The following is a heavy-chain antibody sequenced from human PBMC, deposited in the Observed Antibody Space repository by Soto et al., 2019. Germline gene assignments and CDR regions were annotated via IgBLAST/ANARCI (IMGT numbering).Heavy chain of an antibody. V-gene: IGHV1-18*01. CDR3: ARDRGVAPPVAGNTHYYYYMDV. Sequence: QDRLMQSGVEVKKPGASVRVSCKASGYSFTNYGITWVRQAPGQGFEWMGWISAYNGNTNYAQKFQGRVTLTTDASTSTAYLELRSLRSDDTAVYYCARDRGVAPPVAGNTHYYYYMDVWGKGTTVTVSS. CDR2: ISAYNGNT. J-gene: IGHJ6*03. CDR1: GYSFTNYG. D-gene: IGHD6-19*01.